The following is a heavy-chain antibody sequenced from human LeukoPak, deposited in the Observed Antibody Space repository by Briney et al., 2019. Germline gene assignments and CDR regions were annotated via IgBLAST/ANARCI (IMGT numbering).Heavy chain of an antibody. J-gene: IGHJ5*02. CDR3: AVAGTNWFDP. CDR1: GGSFSGYY. D-gene: IGHD6-19*01. V-gene: IGHV4-34*01. CDR2: INHSGST. Sequence: SETLSLTCAVYGGSFSGYYWSWIRQPPGKGLEWIGEINHSGSTNYNPSLKSRVTISVDTSKNQFSLKLSSVTAADTAVYYCAVAGTNWFDPWGQGTLVTVSS.